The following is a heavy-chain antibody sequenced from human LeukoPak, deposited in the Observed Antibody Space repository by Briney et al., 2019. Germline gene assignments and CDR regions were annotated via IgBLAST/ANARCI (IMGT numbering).Heavy chain of an antibody. J-gene: IGHJ4*02. CDR1: GGSISSYY. CDR3: ARKRWLQLFDY. V-gene: IGHV4-59*01. CDR2: IYYSGST. D-gene: IGHD5-24*01. Sequence: SETLSLTCTVSGGSISSYYWSWIRQPPGKGLEWIGYIYYSGSTNYNPSLKSRVTISVDTSKNQFSLKLSSVTAADTAVYYCARKRWLQLFDYWGQGTLVTVSS.